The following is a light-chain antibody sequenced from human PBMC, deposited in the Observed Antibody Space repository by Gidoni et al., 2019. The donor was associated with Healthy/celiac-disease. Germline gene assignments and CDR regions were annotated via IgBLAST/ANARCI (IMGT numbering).Light chain of an antibody. Sequence: ELVLTQSPATLAVSPGDRATLSCRASQSVTSHLAWSQQNPGQAPRLLIYGASTRATGIPARFSGSGSGTEFTLTISSLQSEDFAVCYCQQYNNWPRTFGQGTKVEIK. CDR3: QQYNNWPRT. CDR1: QSVTSH. V-gene: IGKV3-15*01. J-gene: IGKJ1*01. CDR2: GAS.